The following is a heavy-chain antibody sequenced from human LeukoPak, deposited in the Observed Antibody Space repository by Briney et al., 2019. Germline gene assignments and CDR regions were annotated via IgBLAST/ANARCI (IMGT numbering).Heavy chain of an antibody. Sequence: GGSLRLSCAASGFTFSGYAMDWVRQAPGKGLEWVSAISGGGGTTYYTDSVKGRFTVSRDNSKNTLYLQMNSLRAEDRAVYYCASTVVGPSAFDMWGQGTMVTVSS. CDR3: ASTVVGPSAFDM. J-gene: IGHJ3*02. D-gene: IGHD1-26*01. V-gene: IGHV3-23*01. CDR1: GFTFSGYA. CDR2: ISGGGGTT.